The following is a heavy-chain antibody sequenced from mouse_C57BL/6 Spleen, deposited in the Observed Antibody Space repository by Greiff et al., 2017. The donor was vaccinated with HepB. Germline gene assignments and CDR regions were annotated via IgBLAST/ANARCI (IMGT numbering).Heavy chain of an antibody. CDR3: ARPYYYGSSYAMDY. CDR1: GYTFTSYW. CDR2: IDPSDSYT. D-gene: IGHD1-1*01. J-gene: IGHJ4*01. Sequence: QVQLKQSGAELVMPGASVKLSCKASGYTFTSYWMHWVKQRPGQGLEWIGEIDPSDSYTNYNQKFKGKSTLTVDKSSSTAYMQLSSLTSEDSAVYYCARPYYYGSSYAMDYWGQGTSVTVSS. V-gene: IGHV1-69*01.